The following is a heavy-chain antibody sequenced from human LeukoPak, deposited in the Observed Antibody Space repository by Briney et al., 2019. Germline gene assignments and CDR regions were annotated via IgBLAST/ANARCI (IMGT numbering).Heavy chain of an antibody. CDR3: ARALASVAGFDAWFDP. V-gene: IGHV1-2*02. J-gene: IGHJ5*02. D-gene: IGHD6-19*01. CDR2: IDPNSGGT. CDR1: GYTFIGYY. Sequence: ASVKVSCKAYGYTFIGYYMHWVRQAPGQGLEWMGWIDPNSGGTKFAQKFQGRVSMTRDTSISTAYMELSSLRSDDTAVYYCARALASVAGFDAWFDPWGQGTLVTVSS.